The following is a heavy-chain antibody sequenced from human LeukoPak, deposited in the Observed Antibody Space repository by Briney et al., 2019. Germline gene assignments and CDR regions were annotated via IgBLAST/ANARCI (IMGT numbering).Heavy chain of an antibody. V-gene: IGHV1-24*01. J-gene: IGHJ5*02. CDR3: AAGRVLAATKYSYGPDWFDP. D-gene: IGHD5-18*01. CDR1: GYTLTALS. CDR2: FDSEDGET. Sequence: VARAKVSCEVSGYTLTALSMHWVRQARAKGLEWRGGFDSEDGETLYAQKLQGRDTMTEDTHTNTAYIELRSLRSEDTAVDYCAAGRVLAATKYSYGPDWFDPGRGGTVDSVSS.